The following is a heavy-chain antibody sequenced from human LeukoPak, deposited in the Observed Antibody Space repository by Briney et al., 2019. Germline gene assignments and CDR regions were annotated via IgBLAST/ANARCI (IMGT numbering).Heavy chain of an antibody. D-gene: IGHD4-23*01. CDR2: ISSSSSTI. CDR3: ARDSASDYGGNSNYYYYGMDV. V-gene: IGHV3-48*02. J-gene: IGHJ6*02. CDR1: GFTFSSYS. Sequence: GRSLRLSCAASGFTFSSYSMNWVRQAPGKGLEWVSYISSSSSTIYYADSVKGRFTISRDNAKNSLYLQMNSLRDEDTAVYYCARDSASDYGGNSNYYYYGMDVWGQGTTVTVSS.